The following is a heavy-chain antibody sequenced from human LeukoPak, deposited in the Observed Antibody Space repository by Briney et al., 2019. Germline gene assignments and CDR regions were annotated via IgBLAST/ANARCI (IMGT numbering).Heavy chain of an antibody. CDR2: INPNSGGT. J-gene: IGHJ4*02. CDR1: GYTFTGYH. CDR3: ARELPVVVVAATFDY. Sequence: ASVKVSCKASGYTFTGYHMHWVRQAPGQGLEWMGWINPNSGGTNYAQKFQGWVTMTRDTSISTAYMELSRLRSDDTAVYYCARELPVVVVAATFDYWGQGTLVTVSS. V-gene: IGHV1-2*04. D-gene: IGHD2-15*01.